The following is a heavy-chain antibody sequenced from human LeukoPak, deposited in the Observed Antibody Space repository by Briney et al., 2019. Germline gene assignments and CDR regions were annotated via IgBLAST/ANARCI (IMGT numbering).Heavy chain of an antibody. CDR1: GGSISSYY. V-gene: IGHV4-59*12. Sequence: SSETLSLTCTVSGGSISSYYWSWIRQPPGKGLEWIGYIYYSGSTNYNPSLKSRVTISVDTSKNQFSLKLSSVTAADTAVYYCARGPPYIVVVTAIGFFDYWGQGTLVTVSS. CDR2: IYYSGST. J-gene: IGHJ4*02. CDR3: ARGPPYIVVVTAIGFFDY. D-gene: IGHD2-21*02.